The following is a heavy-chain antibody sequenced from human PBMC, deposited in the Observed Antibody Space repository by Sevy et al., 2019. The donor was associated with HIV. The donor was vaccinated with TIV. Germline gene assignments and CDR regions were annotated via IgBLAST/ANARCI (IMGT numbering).Heavy chain of an antibody. CDR3: ANAVGLRRFDY. CDR1: GFTFSSYA. J-gene: IGHJ4*02. Sequence: VGSLRLSCAASGFTFSSYAMSWVRQAPGKALEWVSAIRGSGGSTYYADSVKGRFTISRDNSKNTLYLQMNSLRAEDTAVYYCANAVGLRRFDYWGQGTLVTVSS. CDR2: IRGSGGST. V-gene: IGHV3-23*01.